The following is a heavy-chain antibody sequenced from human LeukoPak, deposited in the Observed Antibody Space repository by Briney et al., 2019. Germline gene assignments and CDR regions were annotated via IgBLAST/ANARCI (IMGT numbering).Heavy chain of an antibody. J-gene: IGHJ6*03. V-gene: IGHV4-61*02. CDR2: IYTSGST. Sequence: PSETLSLTCTVSGGSISSGSYYWSWIRQPAEKGLEWIGRIYTSGSTNYNPSLKSRVTISLDTSKNQFSLKLNSVTAADTAVYYCASFYCSGGSCYQYFSYYYMDVWGKGTTVTISS. CDR3: ASFYCSGGSCYQYFSYYYMDV. D-gene: IGHD2-15*01. CDR1: GGSISSGSYY.